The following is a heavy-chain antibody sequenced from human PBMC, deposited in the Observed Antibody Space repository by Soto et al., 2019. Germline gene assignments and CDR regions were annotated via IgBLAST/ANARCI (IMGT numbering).Heavy chain of an antibody. CDR1: GFTFSSYS. CDR2: ISSSSSYI. V-gene: IGHV3-21*01. D-gene: IGHD6-19*01. CDR3: ARDITVACTWHPWDFDL. J-gene: IGHJ2*01. Sequence: EVQLVESGGGLGKPGGSLRLSCAASGFTFSSYSMNWVRQAPGKGLEWVSSISSSSSYIYYADSVKGRFTISRDNAKNSRYLQMSSLRAEDTAVYYCARDITVACTWHPWDFDLWGRGTLVTVSS.